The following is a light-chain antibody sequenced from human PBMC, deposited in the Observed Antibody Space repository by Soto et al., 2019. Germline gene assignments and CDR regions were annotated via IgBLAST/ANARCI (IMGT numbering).Light chain of an antibody. J-gene: IGKJ2*01. Sequence: DIVMTQSPLSLPVTPGEPASISCRSSQSLLHSNGYNYLDWYLQKPGQSPQLLIYLGYNRASGVPDRFSGSGSGTDFTLKISRLEAEDVGVYYCMQALQTPYTFGQGTKLEIK. CDR2: LGY. CDR3: MQALQTPYT. V-gene: IGKV2-28*01. CDR1: QSLLHSNGYNY.